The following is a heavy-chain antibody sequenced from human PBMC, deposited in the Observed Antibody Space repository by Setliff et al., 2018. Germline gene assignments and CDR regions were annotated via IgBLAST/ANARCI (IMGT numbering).Heavy chain of an antibody. Sequence: KTSETLSLTCTVSGGSISGYYWSWIRQPPGKELEWIGYIYYTGTTNYNPSLKSRVTISVDTSKNQFSLKLSSVTAADTAIYYCAKHGEESKVTTYLASWGQGTLVTVSS. J-gene: IGHJ5*02. CDR1: GGSISGYY. V-gene: IGHV4-59*08. CDR3: AKHGEESKVTTYLAS. CDR2: IYYTGTT. D-gene: IGHD4-17*01.